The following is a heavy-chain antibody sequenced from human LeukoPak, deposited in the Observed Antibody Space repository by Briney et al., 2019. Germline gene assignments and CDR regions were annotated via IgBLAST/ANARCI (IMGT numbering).Heavy chain of an antibody. J-gene: IGHJ3*02. Sequence: ASVKVSCKASGYTFTGYYMHWVRQAPGQGLEWMGWINPNSGGTNYAQKFQGRVTMTRDTSISTAYMELSRLRSDDTAVYYCARGVDYGDYVSGPNSAFDIWGQGTMVTVSS. V-gene: IGHV1-2*02. CDR2: INPNSGGT. D-gene: IGHD4-17*01. CDR1: GYTFTGYY. CDR3: ARGVDYGDYVSGPNSAFDI.